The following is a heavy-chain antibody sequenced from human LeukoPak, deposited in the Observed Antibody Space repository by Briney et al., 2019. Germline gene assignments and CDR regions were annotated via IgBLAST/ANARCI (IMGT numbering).Heavy chain of an antibody. CDR2: IYSGSST. V-gene: IGHV3-66*01. D-gene: IGHD3-10*01. J-gene: IGHJ4*02. CDR3: ARGTYYYGSGTIARPRPQFIIDY. CDR1: GFTVSSSY. Sequence: GGSLRLSCAASGFTVSSSYMSWVRQAPGKGLEWVSVIYSGSSTYYADSVKGRFTISRDNSKNTLYLQMSSLRAEDTAVYYCARGTYYYGSGTIARPRPQFIIDYWGQGTLVTVSS.